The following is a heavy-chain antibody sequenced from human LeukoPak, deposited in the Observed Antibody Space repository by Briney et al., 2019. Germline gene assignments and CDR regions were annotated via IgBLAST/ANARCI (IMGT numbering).Heavy chain of an antibody. CDR1: GCTISSYD. J-gene: IGHJ3*02. CDR3: ARHRIAAAGTGDAFDI. D-gene: IGHD6-13*01. V-gene: IGHV4-59*08. CDR2: IYYSGGT. Sequence: PSETVSVTCKVSGCTISSYDWSWIRQPPGKGLEWLGCIYYSGGTNYNPSLMRRVTISVAPSKNQFSLMLSSVTAADTAVYYCARHRIAAAGTGDAFDIWGQGTMVTVSS.